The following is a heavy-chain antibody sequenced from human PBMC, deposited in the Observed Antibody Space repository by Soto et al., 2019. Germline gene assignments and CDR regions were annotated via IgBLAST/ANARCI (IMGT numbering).Heavy chain of an antibody. CDR2: ISYDGSNK. CDR1: GFTFSSYG. D-gene: IGHD1-26*01. J-gene: IGHJ4*02. Sequence: QVQLVESGGGVVQPGRSLRLTCAASGFTFSSYGMHWVRQAPGKGLEWVAVISYDGSNKYYADSVKGRFTISSDNSKNTLYLQMNSLRAEDTAVYYCAKDRFRWELQYYFDYWGQGTLVTVSS. V-gene: IGHV3-30*18. CDR3: AKDRFRWELQYYFDY.